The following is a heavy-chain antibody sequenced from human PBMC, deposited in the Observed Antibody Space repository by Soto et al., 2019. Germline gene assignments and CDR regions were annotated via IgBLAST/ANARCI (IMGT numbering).Heavy chain of an antibody. Sequence: QDQLVQSGAEVKKPGASVKVSCKASGYTFTSYGISWVRQAPGQGLEWMGWISASNGNTNYAQILQGRVTMTTDTSTSTAYLELRSLRSDYTAVYYCARVEAAMSGHWFDPWGQGTLVTVSS. CDR2: ISASNGNT. V-gene: IGHV1-18*01. J-gene: IGHJ5*02. CDR3: ARVEAAMSGHWFDP. CDR1: GYTFTSYG. D-gene: IGHD2-2*01.